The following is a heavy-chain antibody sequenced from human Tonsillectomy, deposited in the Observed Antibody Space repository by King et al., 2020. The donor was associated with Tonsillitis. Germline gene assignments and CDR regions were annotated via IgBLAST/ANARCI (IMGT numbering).Heavy chain of an antibody. CDR2: ISSSSTYI. V-gene: IGHV3-21*01. J-gene: IGHJ3*02. CDR1: GFTFSTYT. CDR3: AREVIYSGGHNGAFDI. D-gene: IGHD1-26*01. Sequence: VQLVQSGGGLVKPGGSLRLSCAASGFTFSTYTMNWVRQAPGKGLEWVSSISSSSTYIYYADSVKGRFTISRDNAKNSLYLQMNSLRGEDTAVYYCAREVIYSGGHNGAFDICGQGTMVTVSS.